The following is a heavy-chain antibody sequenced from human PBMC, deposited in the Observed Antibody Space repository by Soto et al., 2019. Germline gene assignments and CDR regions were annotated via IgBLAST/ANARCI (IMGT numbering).Heavy chain of an antibody. V-gene: IGHV3-30*18. CDR2: ISNDGSNK. D-gene: IGHD6-13*01. Sequence: GGSLRLSCAASGFTFRSYGMHWVRQAPGKGLEWVAVISNDGSNKYYAGSVKGRFTISRDTSKNTLYLQMNSLRAEDTAVYYCAKDYSTWCMDVWGQGTTLTVSS. CDR3: AKDYSTWCMDV. J-gene: IGHJ6*02. CDR1: GFTFRSYG.